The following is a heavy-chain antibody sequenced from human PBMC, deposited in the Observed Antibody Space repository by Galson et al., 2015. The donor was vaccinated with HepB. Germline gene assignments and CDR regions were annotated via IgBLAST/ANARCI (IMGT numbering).Heavy chain of an antibody. CDR3: ARDSKGAATNH. V-gene: IGHV1-69*04. CDR1: GGTFSNYA. Sequence: SVKASCKASGGTFSNYAVNWVRQAPGQGLEWMGRIIPFVGVTNYAQKFQGRVTFSADTSTSTAYMELNTLRFEDAAVYYCARDSKGAATNHWGQGSLVTVSS. D-gene: IGHD6-25*01. CDR2: IIPFVGVT. J-gene: IGHJ5*02.